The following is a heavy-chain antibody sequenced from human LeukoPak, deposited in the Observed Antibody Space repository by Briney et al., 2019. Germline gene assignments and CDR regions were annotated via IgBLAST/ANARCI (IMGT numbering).Heavy chain of an antibody. Sequence: SETLSLTCAVYGGSFSGYYWTWIRQAPGKGLEWIGEINPSGRISYNPSLKSRLTISVDASKNQFSLNLRSLTAADTAVYYCARGRQEVSMIIVVMTAVSYYLDVWGKGTTVTVSS. CDR1: GGSFSGYY. D-gene: IGHD3-22*01. J-gene: IGHJ6*03. CDR2: INPSGRI. CDR3: ARGRQEVSMIIVVMTAVSYYLDV. V-gene: IGHV4-34*01.